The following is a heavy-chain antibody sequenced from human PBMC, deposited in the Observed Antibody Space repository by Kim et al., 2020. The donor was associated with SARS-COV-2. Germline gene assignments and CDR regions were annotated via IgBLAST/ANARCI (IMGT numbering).Heavy chain of an antibody. Sequence: SETLSLTCTVSGDSINNYYWSWIRQPPGKGLEWIGFSHYKGSAGYNPSLTSRVTISVDTPKRQFSLRLTSVTAADTAVYYCARHGPPAYPLADAFDFWG. CDR3: ARHGPPAYPLADAFDF. D-gene: IGHD1-1*01. J-gene: IGHJ3*01. V-gene: IGHV4-59*08. CDR1: GDSINNYY. CDR2: SHYKGSA.